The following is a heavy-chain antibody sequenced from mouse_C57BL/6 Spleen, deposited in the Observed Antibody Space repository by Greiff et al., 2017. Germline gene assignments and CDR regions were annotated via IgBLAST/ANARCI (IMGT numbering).Heavy chain of an antibody. Sequence: QVQLQQSGAELVKPGASVKISCKASGYAFSSYWMNWVKQRPGKGLEWIGQIYPGDGDTNYNGKFKGKATLTADKSSSTAYMQLSSLTSEDSAVYFCARGGPLYYFDYGGQGTTLTVSS. CDR3: ARGGPLYYFDY. CDR1: GYAFSSYW. V-gene: IGHV1-80*01. J-gene: IGHJ2*01. CDR2: IYPGDGDT.